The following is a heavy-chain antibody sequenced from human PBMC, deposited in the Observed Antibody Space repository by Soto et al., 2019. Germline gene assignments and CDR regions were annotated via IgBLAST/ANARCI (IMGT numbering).Heavy chain of an antibody. CDR2: ITGSGGRT. Sequence: PGGSLRLSXAASGFTFSTYAMIWVRQAPGKGLEWVSVITGSGGRTYYADSVKGRFTISRDTSKKTLFLQMNSLRAEDTAVYYCAKEREYYGSGSPPFDNWGQGTLVTVSS. CDR1: GFTFSTYA. V-gene: IGHV3-23*01. D-gene: IGHD3-10*01. CDR3: AKEREYYGSGSPPFDN. J-gene: IGHJ4*02.